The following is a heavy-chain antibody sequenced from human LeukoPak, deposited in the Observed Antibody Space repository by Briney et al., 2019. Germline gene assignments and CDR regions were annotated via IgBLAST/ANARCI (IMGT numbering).Heavy chain of an antibody. D-gene: IGHD6-13*01. CDR2: ISGGGSPV. Sequence: GGSLRLSCAASGFSFSSNNMNWVRQAPGKGREWLAYISGGGSPVSYADSVKGRFTISRDNAKNLVYLHMNSLRDEDTALYYCARGLGSSWFYRWGQGTLVTVSS. CDR3: ARGLGSSWFYR. CDR1: GFSFSSNN. J-gene: IGHJ4*02. V-gene: IGHV3-48*02.